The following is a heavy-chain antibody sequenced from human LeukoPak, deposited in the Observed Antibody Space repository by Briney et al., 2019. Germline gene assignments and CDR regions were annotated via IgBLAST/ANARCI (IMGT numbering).Heavy chain of an antibody. J-gene: IGHJ6*02. CDR1: GFTFSSYS. CDR3: AREEGNYYYGMDV. Sequence: PGGSLRLSCAASGFTFSSYSMNWVRQAPGKGLEWVSSISSGSSYIYYADSVKGRFTISRDNAKNSLYLQMNSLRAEDTAVYYCAREEGNYYYGMDVWGQGTTVTVSS. V-gene: IGHV3-21*01. CDR2: ISSGSSYI.